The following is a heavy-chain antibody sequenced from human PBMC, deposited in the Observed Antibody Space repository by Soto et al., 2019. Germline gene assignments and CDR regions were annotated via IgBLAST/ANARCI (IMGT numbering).Heavy chain of an antibody. D-gene: IGHD3-16*01. V-gene: IGHV5-51*01. CDR1: GYSFTSYW. CDR2: IYPGDSDT. CDR3: WRPLSIPLGEFEY. J-gene: IGHJ4*02. Sequence: GESLKISCKGSGYSFTSYWIAWVRQMPGKGLEWMGIIYPGDSDTRYSPSFQGQVTISADKSISTAYLQWSSLKASDTAMYYCWRPLSIPLGEFEYWGQGTLVTVSS.